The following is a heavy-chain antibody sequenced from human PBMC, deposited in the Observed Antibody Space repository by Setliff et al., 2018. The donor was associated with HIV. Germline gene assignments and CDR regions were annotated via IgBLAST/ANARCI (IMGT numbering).Heavy chain of an antibody. CDR2: IYHSGST. J-gene: IGHJ2*01. V-gene: IGHV4-38-2*01. Sequence: PSETLSLTCAVSAYSINSGYYWGWIRQSPGKGLEWIASIYHSGSTYYNPSLKSRVTISVDTSKNQFSLKLSSVTAADTAVYYCARHDGTYCGGDCYLLGYFDLWGRGTRVTVSS. CDR1: AYSINSGYY. D-gene: IGHD2-21*02. CDR3: ARHDGTYCGGDCYLLGYFDL.